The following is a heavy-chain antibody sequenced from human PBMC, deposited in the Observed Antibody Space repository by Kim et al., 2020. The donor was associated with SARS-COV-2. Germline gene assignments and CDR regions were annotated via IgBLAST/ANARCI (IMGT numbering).Heavy chain of an antibody. Sequence: GGSLRLSCAASGFTFSSYGMHWVRQAPGKGLEWVAVISYDGSNKYYADSVKGRFTISRDNSKNTLYLQMNSLRAEDTAVYYCAKDRDDYGDYVDYWVQGT. V-gene: IGHV3-30*18. CDR1: GFTFSSYG. CDR3: AKDRDDYGDYVDY. J-gene: IGHJ4*02. D-gene: IGHD4-17*01. CDR2: ISYDGSNK.